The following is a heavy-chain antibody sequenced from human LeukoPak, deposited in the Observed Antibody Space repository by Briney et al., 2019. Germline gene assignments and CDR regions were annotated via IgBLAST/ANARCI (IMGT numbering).Heavy chain of an antibody. CDR2: INHSGST. J-gene: IGHJ3*02. CDR3: ASAPLELGNAFDI. CDR1: GGSFSGYY. Sequence: SETLSLTCAVYGGSFSGYYRSWLRQPPGKGREWIGEINHSGSTNYNPSIKSRVTISVVTTKNQFSLMLSSVTAAYTGVYYCASAPLELGNAFDIWGQGTMVTVSS. V-gene: IGHV4-34*01. D-gene: IGHD1-7*01.